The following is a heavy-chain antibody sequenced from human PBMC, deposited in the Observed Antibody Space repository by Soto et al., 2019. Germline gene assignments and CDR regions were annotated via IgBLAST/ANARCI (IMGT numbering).Heavy chain of an antibody. D-gene: IGHD3-22*01. CDR3: ARDSSGRQYYGMDV. CDR2: ITTTGSTM. V-gene: IGHV3-48*02. J-gene: IGHJ6*02. Sequence: GGSLRLSCTPSGFIFSDYSMNWVRQAPGKGLEWISYITTTGSTMYYADSVKGRFTIPRDNAKNSLYLQMNSLRDEDTAVYYCARDSSGRQYYGMDVWGQGTTVTVSS. CDR1: GFIFSDYS.